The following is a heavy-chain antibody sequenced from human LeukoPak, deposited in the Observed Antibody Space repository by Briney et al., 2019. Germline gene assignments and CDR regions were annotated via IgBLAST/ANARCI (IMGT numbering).Heavy chain of an antibody. J-gene: IGHJ6*03. Sequence: KPSETLSHTCTVSGGSISSYYWSWIRQPPGKGLEWIGYIYYSGSTNYNPSLKSRVTISVDTSKNQFSLKLSSVTAADTAVYYCASGSYPHYYYYYMDVWGKGTTVTVSS. V-gene: IGHV4-59*01. CDR3: ASGSYPHYYYYYMDV. D-gene: IGHD1-1*01. CDR2: IYYSGST. CDR1: GGSISSYY.